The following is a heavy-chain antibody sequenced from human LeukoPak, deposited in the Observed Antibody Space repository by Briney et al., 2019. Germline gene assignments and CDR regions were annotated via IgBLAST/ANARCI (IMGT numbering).Heavy chain of an antibody. CDR3: TTKGTYYYGSGSYYYFDY. CDR1: GFTFSNAW. D-gene: IGHD3-10*01. CDR2: IKSKTDGGTT. V-gene: IGHV3-15*01. Sequence: GGSLRLSCAASGFTFSNAWMSWVRQAPGKGLEWVGRIKSKTDGGTTDYAAPVKGRFTISRDDLKNTLYLQMNSLKTEDTAVYYCTTKGTYYYGSGSYYYFDYWGQGTLVTVSS. J-gene: IGHJ4*02.